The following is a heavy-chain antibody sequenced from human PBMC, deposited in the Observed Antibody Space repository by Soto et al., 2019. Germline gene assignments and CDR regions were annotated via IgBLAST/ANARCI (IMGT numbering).Heavy chain of an antibody. CDR2: ISSSGSTI. V-gene: IGHV3-23*01. J-gene: IGHJ4*02. D-gene: IGHD3-22*01. CDR3: AKVFYYYDSSGYYYFDC. Sequence: PGGSLRLSWAASGFTFSSYAVSWVRQAPGKGPEWISSISSSGSTIYYADSVKGRFTISRDNSKNTLYLQMSSLRAEDTAVYYCAKVFYYYDSSGYYYFDCLGKGTLVTVSS. CDR1: GFTFSSYA.